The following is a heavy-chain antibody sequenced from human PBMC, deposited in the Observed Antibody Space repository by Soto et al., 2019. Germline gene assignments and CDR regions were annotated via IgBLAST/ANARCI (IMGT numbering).Heavy chain of an antibody. V-gene: IGHV4-34*01. CDR3: ARGLYHKYGQDY. Sequence: SGTLSLTCAVYGGSFSGYYWSWIRQPPGKGLEWIGEINHSRSANYNPSLKSRVTISVDTSKNQFSLKLSSVTAADTAVYYCARGLYHKYGQDYWGLGTLVTVSS. J-gene: IGHJ4*02. CDR1: GGSFSGYY. CDR2: INHSRSA. D-gene: IGHD4-17*01.